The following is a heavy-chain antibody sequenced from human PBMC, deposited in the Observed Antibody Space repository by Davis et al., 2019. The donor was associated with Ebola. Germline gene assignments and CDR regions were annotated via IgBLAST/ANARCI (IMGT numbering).Heavy chain of an antibody. CDR2: ISSSSSYI. D-gene: IGHD6-6*01. CDR1: GFTFSSYS. J-gene: IGHJ6*02. V-gene: IGHV3-21*01. CDR3: ARLYSSSSPFDGYYYYGMDV. Sequence: PGGSLRLSCAASGFTFSSYSMNWVRQAPGKGLEWVSSISSSSSYIYYADSVKGRFTISRDNAKNSLYLQMNSLRAEDTAVYYCARLYSSSSPFDGYYYYGMDVWGQGTTVTVSS.